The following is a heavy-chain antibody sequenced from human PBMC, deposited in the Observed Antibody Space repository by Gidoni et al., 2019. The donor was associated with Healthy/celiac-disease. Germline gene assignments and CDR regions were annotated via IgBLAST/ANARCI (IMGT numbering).Heavy chain of an antibody. V-gene: IGHV3-21*01. CDR1: GFTCSSYR. CDR2: ISSSSSYI. Sequence: EVQLVESGGGLVKPGGSLRLPWAASGFTCSSYRMNWVRQAPGKGLEWVSSISSSSSYIYYADSVKGRFTISRDNAKNSLYLQMNSLRAEDTAVYYCARDPLNTPNYYDSSGTVGMDVWGQGTTVTVSS. CDR3: ARDPLNTPNYYDSSGTVGMDV. D-gene: IGHD3-22*01. J-gene: IGHJ6*02.